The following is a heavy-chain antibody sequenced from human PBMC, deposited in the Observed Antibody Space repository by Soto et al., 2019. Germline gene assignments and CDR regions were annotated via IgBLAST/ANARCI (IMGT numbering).Heavy chain of an antibody. CDR1: GGTFSSYA. CDR2: IIPIFGTA. V-gene: IGHV1-69*13. CDR3: ARGRITGTLAPNWFDP. D-gene: IGHD1-7*01. Sequence: SVKVSCKASGGTFSSYAISWVRQGPGQGLEWMGGIIPIFGTANYAQKFQGRVTITADESTSTAYMELSSLRSEDTAVYYCARGRITGTLAPNWFDPWGQGTLVTVSS. J-gene: IGHJ5*02.